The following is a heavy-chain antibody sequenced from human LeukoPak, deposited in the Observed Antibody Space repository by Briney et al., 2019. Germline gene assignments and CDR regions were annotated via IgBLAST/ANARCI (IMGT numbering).Heavy chain of an antibody. CDR3: TTDLRKGPLGDYVLGY. CDR2: IKSKTDGGTT. V-gene: IGHV3-15*01. D-gene: IGHD4-17*01. CDR1: GFTFSNAW. Sequence: PGGSLRLSCAASGFTFSNAWMSWVRQAPGKGLEWVGRIKSKTDGGTTDYAAPVKGRFTISRDDSKNTLYLQMNSLKTEDTAVYYCTTDLRKGPLGDYVLGYWGQGTLVTVPS. J-gene: IGHJ4*02.